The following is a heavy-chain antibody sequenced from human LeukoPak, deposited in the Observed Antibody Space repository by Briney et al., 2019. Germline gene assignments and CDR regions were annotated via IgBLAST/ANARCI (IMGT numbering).Heavy chain of an antibody. CDR3: ARETTSFYYMGV. CDR1: AFSFSAYN. CDR2: ITSSSSTI. D-gene: IGHD1/OR15-1a*01. V-gene: IGHV3-48*01. Sequence: GGSLRLSCAASAFSFSAYNMNWVRQAPGKGLEWVSYITSSSSTIYYADSVEGRFTISRDNAKNSLYLQMNSLRAEDTAVYYCARETTSFYYMGVWGKGTTVTVSS. J-gene: IGHJ6*03.